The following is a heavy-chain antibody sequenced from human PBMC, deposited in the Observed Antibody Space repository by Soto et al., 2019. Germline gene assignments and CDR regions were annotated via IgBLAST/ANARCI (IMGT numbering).Heavy chain of an antibody. CDR1: GFTFSSYS. V-gene: IGHV3-21*01. Sequence: GGSLRLSCAASGFTFSSYSMNWVRQAPGKGLEWVSSISSSSSYIYYADSVKGRFTISRDNAKNSLYLQMNSLRAEDTAVYYCARDQPGYSYGYGLGYWGQATLVTVSS. CDR3: ARDQPGYSYGYGLGY. CDR2: ISSSSSYI. J-gene: IGHJ4*02. D-gene: IGHD5-18*01.